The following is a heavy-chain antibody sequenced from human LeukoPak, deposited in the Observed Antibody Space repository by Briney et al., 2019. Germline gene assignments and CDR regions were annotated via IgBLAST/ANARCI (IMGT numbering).Heavy chain of an antibody. CDR2: MNPNSGNT. Sequence: ASVKVSCKASGYTFTSYDINWVRQATGQGLEWMGWMNPNSGNTGYAQKFQGRVTMTRNTSISTAYMELSSLRSEDTAVYYCARESIAAAGTTISYCYGMDVWGQGTTVTVSS. CDR3: ARESIAAAGTTISYCYGMDV. J-gene: IGHJ6*02. V-gene: IGHV1-8*01. D-gene: IGHD6-13*01. CDR1: GYTFTSYD.